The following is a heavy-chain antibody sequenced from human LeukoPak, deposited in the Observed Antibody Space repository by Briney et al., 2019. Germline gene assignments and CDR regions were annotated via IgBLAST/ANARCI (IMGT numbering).Heavy chain of an antibody. V-gene: IGHV1-24*01. CDR1: GYTLAELS. Sequence: ASVKVSCKVSGYTLAELSMHWVRQAPGKELEWMGGFDPEDGETIYAQKFQGRVTMTEDTSTDTAYMELSSLRSEDTAVYYCATAYGDYVDYWGQGTQVTVSS. CDR3: ATAYGDYVDY. CDR2: FDPEDGET. J-gene: IGHJ4*02. D-gene: IGHD4-17*01.